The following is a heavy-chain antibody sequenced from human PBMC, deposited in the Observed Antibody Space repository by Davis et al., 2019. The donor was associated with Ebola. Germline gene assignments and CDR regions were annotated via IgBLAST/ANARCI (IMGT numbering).Heavy chain of an antibody. V-gene: IGHV1-18*01. CDR1: GYTFTSYC. Sequence: ASVKVSCQASGYTFTSYCISWVRPAPGQGLEWRGWLSAYNGNANYAQKLQGRVTMTTDTSTSTAYMELRSLRSDDTAVYYCTRCRLPYDSFNYWGQGTLVTVSS. CDR3: TRCRLPYDSFNY. D-gene: IGHD1-1*01. J-gene: IGHJ4*02. CDR2: LSAYNGNA.